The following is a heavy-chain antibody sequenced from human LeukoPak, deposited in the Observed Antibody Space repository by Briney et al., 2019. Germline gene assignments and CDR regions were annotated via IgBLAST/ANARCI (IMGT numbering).Heavy chain of an antibody. D-gene: IGHD3-10*01. Sequence: SETLSLTCAVYGGSFSGYYWSWIRQPPGKGLEWIEEINHSGSTNYNPSLKSRVTISVDTSKNQFSLKLSSVTAADTAVYYCARGLVRGVIISRAPLDYWGQGTLVTVSS. V-gene: IGHV4-34*01. CDR3: ARGLVRGVIISRAPLDY. CDR2: INHSGST. J-gene: IGHJ4*02. CDR1: GGSFSGYY.